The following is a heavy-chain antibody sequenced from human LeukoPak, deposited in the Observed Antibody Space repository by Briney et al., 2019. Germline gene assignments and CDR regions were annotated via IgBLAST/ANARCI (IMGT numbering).Heavy chain of an antibody. Sequence: GGSLRLSCAASGFTFSSYAMHWVRQAPGKGLEWVAVISYDGSNKYYADSVKGRFTISRDNSKNTLYLQMNSLRAEDTAVYYCARESYGGGYYFDYWGQGTLVTVSS. CDR1: GFTFSSYA. J-gene: IGHJ4*02. CDR2: ISYDGSNK. D-gene: IGHD3-16*01. CDR3: ARESYGGGYYFDY. V-gene: IGHV3-30-3*01.